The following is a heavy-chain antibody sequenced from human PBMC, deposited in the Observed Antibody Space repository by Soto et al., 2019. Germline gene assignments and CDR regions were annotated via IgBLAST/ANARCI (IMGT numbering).Heavy chain of an antibody. V-gene: IGHV6-1*01. Sequence: PSQTLSLTCAISGDRVSSDSAAWNWIRQSPSRGLEWLGRTYYRSRWYNDYAVSVKGRIIIDADTSKNQFSLHLTSVTPEDTAVYYCARERRDLEQLHYYGMDVWGQGTTVTVSS. D-gene: IGHD6-6*01. J-gene: IGHJ6*02. CDR1: GDRVSSDSAA. CDR3: ARERRDLEQLHYYGMDV. CDR2: TYYRSRWYN.